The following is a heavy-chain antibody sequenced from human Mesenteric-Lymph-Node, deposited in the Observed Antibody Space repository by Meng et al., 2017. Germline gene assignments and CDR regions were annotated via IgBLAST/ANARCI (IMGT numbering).Heavy chain of an antibody. CDR3: TRGVFGDHHAFDI. CDR1: GFTLTTYG. J-gene: IGHJ3*02. V-gene: IGHV3-33*05. Sequence: GESLKISCAAFGFTLTTYGIHWVRHAPGKGLEWVALTQPERTAIYYAESVRGRFTISRDNSKNMVYLQISSLRAEDTAVYYCTRGVFGDHHAFDIWGQGTLVTVSS. CDR2: TQPERTAI. D-gene: IGHD2-8*01.